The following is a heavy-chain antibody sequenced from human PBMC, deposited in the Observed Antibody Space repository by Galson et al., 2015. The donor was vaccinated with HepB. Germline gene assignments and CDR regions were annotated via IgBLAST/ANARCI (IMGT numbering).Heavy chain of an antibody. Sequence: ETLSLTCTVSGGSISSATYYWGWIRQPPGKGLEWIGGIYYSGTTDYNPSLKSRVTISVNTSKKQFSLKLTSVTATDTAMYYCARQRYSSSWPYYFDSWGQGTLVTVSS. CDR1: GGSISSATYY. CDR3: ARQRYSSSWPYYFDS. J-gene: IGHJ4*02. CDR2: IYYSGTT. D-gene: IGHD6-13*01. V-gene: IGHV4-39*01.